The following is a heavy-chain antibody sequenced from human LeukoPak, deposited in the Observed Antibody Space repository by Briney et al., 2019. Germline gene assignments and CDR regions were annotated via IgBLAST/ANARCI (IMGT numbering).Heavy chain of an antibody. CDR3: ARDRPLDY. CDR1: GFTFSSYS. J-gene: IGHJ4*02. CDR2: ISSSSSTI. Sequence: SGGSLRLSCAASGFTFSSYSMKWVRQAPGKGLEWVSYISSSSSTIYYADSVKGRFTISRDNAKNSLYLQMNSLRAEDTAVYYCARDRPLDYWGQGTLVSVSS. V-gene: IGHV3-48*01. D-gene: IGHD1-14*01.